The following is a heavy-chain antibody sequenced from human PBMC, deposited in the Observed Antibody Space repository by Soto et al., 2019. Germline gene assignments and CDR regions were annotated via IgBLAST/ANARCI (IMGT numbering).Heavy chain of an antibody. CDR1: GFTFSSYW. J-gene: IGHJ4*02. CDR2: IKQDGSEK. D-gene: IGHD3-3*01. Sequence: EVQLLESGGDLVQPGRSLRLSCAASGFTFSSYWMSWVRQAPGKGLEWVANIKQDGSEKYYVDSVKGRFTISRDNAKNSLYLQMNSLRAEDTAVYYCARDFWSGYYGFGVYWGQGTLVTVSS. V-gene: IGHV3-7*03. CDR3: ARDFWSGYYGFGVY.